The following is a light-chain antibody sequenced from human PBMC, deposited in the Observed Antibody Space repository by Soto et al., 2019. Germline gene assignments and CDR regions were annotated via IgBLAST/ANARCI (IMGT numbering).Light chain of an antibody. V-gene: IGKV3-15*01. CDR2: GAS. J-gene: IGKJ1*01. Sequence: EIVMTQSPATLSVSPGERATLSCRASQSVSSNLAWYQQKPGQAPRLLIYGASHRATGIPARFSGSGSGTEFTLTIRSLQSEDFAVYYCQQYNNWPRTFGQGTKVEIK. CDR3: QQYNNWPRT. CDR1: QSVSSN.